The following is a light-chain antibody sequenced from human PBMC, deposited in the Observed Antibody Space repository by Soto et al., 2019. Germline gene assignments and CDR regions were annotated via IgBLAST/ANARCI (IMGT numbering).Light chain of an antibody. CDR1: SSNVGDSF. CDR3: GAWDRSLSAVV. V-gene: IGLV1-51*01. J-gene: IGLJ2*01. Sequence: QSVLTQPPSVSAAPGQTVTISCSGSSSNVGDSFVSWYQQFPGTAPKLLIFDNKKRPSGIPDRFSGSKSGTSATLGITGLQTGDEDDYYCGAWDRSLSAVVFGGGTKLTVL. CDR2: DNK.